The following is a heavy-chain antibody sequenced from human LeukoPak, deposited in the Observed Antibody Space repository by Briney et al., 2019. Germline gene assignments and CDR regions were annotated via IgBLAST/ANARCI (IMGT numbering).Heavy chain of an antibody. CDR3: ARVISSSWYLNLPTYYYGMDV. Sequence: KPSETLSLTCTVSGGSISSYYWSWIRQPPGKGLEWIGYIYYRGSTNYNPSLKSRVTISVDTSKNQFSLKLSSVTAADTAVYYCARVISSSWYLNLPTYYYGMDVWGQGTMVTVSS. J-gene: IGHJ6*02. CDR1: GGSISSYY. V-gene: IGHV4-59*08. D-gene: IGHD6-13*01. CDR2: IYYRGST.